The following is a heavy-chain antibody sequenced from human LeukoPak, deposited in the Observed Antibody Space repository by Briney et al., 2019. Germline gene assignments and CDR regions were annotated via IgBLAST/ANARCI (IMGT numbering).Heavy chain of an antibody. CDR2: IYSGGST. CDR1: GFSFSSFW. J-gene: IGHJ4*02. V-gene: IGHV3-53*01. Sequence: PGGSLRLSCGASGFSFSSFWMTWVRQAPGKGLEWVSVIYSGGSTYYADSVKGRFTISRDNSKNTLYLQMNSLRAEDTAVYYCARRHSDWGQGTLVTVSS. CDR3: ARRHSD.